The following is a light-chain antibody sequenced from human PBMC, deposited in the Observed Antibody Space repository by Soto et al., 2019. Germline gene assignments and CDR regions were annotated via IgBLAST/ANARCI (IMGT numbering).Light chain of an antibody. CDR2: GAS. Sequence: ETVMTQSPATLSLSPGERATLSCRASQSVSSKVVWYQQKPGQAPRFLIYGASTRATGIPARFRGSGSGTEFTLTIDSLQSEDFAVYYCKQYNDWPPAFGGGTKVEIK. CDR1: QSVSSK. CDR3: KQYNDWPPA. J-gene: IGKJ4*01. V-gene: IGKV3-15*01.